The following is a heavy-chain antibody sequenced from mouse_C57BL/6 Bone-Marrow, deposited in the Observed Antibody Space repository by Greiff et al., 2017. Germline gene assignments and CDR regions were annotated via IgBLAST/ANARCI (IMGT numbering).Heavy chain of an antibody. CDR3: ARSCYYYGNYFDY. CDR2: INPSNGGT. J-gene: IGHJ2*01. CDR1: GYTFTSYW. D-gene: IGHD1-1*01. Sequence: QVQLQQPGTELVKPGASVKLSCKASGYTFTSYWMHWVKQRPGQGLEWIGNINPSNGGTNYNEKFKSKATMTVDKSSTTAYMQLSSLTSEDSAVYYCARSCYYYGNYFDYWGQGTTLTVSS. V-gene: IGHV1-53*01.